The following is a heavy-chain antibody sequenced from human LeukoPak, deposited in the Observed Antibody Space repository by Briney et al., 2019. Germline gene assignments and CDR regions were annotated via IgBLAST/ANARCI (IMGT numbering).Heavy chain of an antibody. J-gene: IGHJ5*02. D-gene: IGHD6-6*01. CDR2: IYYSGST. CDR3: ARLISSSRWFDP. Sequence: SETLSLTCTVSGGSISSSSYYWGWIRQPPGKGLEWIGSIYYSGSTYNNPSLKSRVTISVDTSKNQFPLKLSSVTAADMAVYYCARLISSSRWFDPWGQGTLVTVSS. V-gene: IGHV4-39*01. CDR1: GGSISSSSYY.